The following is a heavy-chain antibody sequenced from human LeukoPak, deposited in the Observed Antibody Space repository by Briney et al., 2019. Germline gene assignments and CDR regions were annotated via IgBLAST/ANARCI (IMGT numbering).Heavy chain of an antibody. J-gene: IGHJ4*02. CDR3: TTDLARIAVAGYRSPNY. CDR1: GFTFSSYG. D-gene: IGHD6-19*01. CDR2: IRYDGSNK. Sequence: AGGSLRLSCAASGFTFSSYGMHWVRQAPGKGLEWVAFIRYDGSNKYYAAPVKGRFTISRDDSKNTLYLQMNSLKTEDTAVYYCTTDLARIAVAGYRSPNYWGQGTLVTVSS. V-gene: IGHV3-30*02.